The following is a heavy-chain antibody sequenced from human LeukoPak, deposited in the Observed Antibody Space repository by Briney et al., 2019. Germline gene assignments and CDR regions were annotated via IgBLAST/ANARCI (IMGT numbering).Heavy chain of an antibody. V-gene: IGHV3-23*01. CDR2: VRSSGDST. D-gene: IGHD3-10*01. CDR3: AKEVRESAWFYFDY. J-gene: IGHJ4*02. CDR1: GFNFKTYA. Sequence: GGSLRLSCAASGFNFKTYAMSWVRQAPGKGLEWVSSVRSSGDSTYYADSVKGRFTISRDDSRNTLYLQMNSLRAEDTAVYYCAKEVRESAWFYFDYWGQGTLATVSS.